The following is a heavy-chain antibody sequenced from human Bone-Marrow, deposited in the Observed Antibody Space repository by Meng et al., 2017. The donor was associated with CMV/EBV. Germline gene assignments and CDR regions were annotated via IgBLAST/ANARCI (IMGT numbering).Heavy chain of an antibody. V-gene: IGHV1-46*01. CDR3: ARGVGGRNGQVGWLPSHPGYGMDV. Sequence: ASVKVSCKASGNTFTTHYVHWVRQALGQGLEWMGIINPSSGSTIHAQRFQGRVTMTRDTSTSTVYMELNSLRSEDTAVYYCARGVGGRNGQVGWLPSHPGYGMDVWGQGTTVTVSS. D-gene: IGHD3-3*01. CDR1: GNTFTTHY. CDR2: INPSSGST. J-gene: IGHJ6*02.